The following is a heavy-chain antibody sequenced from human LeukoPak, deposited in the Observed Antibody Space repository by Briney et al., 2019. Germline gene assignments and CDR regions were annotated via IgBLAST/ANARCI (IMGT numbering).Heavy chain of an antibody. D-gene: IGHD3-22*01. Sequence: SETLSLTCTVSGGSISSSSYYWGWIRQPPGKGLEWIGSIYYSGSTYYNPSLKSRVTISVDTSKNQFSLKLSSVTAADTAVYYCARDYYDSSGYHGNWGQGTLVTVSS. CDR3: ARDYYDSSGYHGN. CDR2: IYYSGST. V-gene: IGHV4-39*01. J-gene: IGHJ4*02. CDR1: GGSISSSSYY.